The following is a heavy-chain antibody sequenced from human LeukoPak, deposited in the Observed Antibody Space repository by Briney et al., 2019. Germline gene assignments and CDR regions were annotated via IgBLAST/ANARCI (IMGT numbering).Heavy chain of an antibody. CDR3: ARAWELPHYFDY. V-gene: IGHV3-53*01. CDR1: GFTVSSNY. CDR2: IYSGGST. J-gene: IGHJ4*02. D-gene: IGHD1-26*01. Sequence: GGSLRLSCAASGFTVSSNYMSWDRQAPGKGLEWVSVIYSGGSTYYADSVKGRFTISRDNSKNTLYLQMNSLRAEDTAVYYCARAWELPHYFDYWGQGTLVTVSS.